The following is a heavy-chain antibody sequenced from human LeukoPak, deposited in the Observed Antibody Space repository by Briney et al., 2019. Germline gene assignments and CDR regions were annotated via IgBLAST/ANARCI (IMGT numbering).Heavy chain of an antibody. J-gene: IGHJ4*02. D-gene: IGHD3-3*01. Sequence: GASVTVSCKTSGYTFTNYDINWVRQATGQGLEWLGWMSPNNGNTGYAQKFQGRVTMTRDTSTNTAYMELSSLRSEDTAVYYCANLPEPYYDFWSGYYTWGQGTLVTVSS. CDR2: MSPNNGNT. CDR1: GYTFTNYD. CDR3: ANLPEPYYDFWSGYYT. V-gene: IGHV1-8*01.